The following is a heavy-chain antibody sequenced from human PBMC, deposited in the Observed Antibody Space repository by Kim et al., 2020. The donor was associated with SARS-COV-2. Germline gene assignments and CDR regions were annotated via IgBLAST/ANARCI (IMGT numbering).Heavy chain of an antibody. CDR2: ISSSSSYI. J-gene: IGHJ3*02. V-gene: IGHV3-21*01. D-gene: IGHD3-10*01. CDR3: ARDIFLGFGELLPQSTNAFDI. CDR1: GFTFSSYS. Sequence: GGSLRLSCAASGFTFSSYSMNWVRQAPGKGLEWVSSISSSSSYIYYADSVKGRFTISRDNAKNSLYLQMNSLRAEDTAVYYCARDIFLGFGELLPQSTNAFDIWGQGTMVTVSS.